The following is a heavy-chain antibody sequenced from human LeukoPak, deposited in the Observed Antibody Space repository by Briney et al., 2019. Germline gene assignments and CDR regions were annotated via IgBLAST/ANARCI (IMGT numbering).Heavy chain of an antibody. CDR1: GFTFSDYN. J-gene: IGHJ4*02. V-gene: IGHV3-30*18. CDR3: AKDVGDSSGYYYGGTGFFDY. CDR2: ISYDGSNK. D-gene: IGHD3-22*01. Sequence: GGSLRLSCAASGFTFSDYNMNWVRQAPGKGLEWVAVISYDGSNKYYADSVKGRFTISRDNSKNTLYLQMNSLRAEDTAVYYCAKDVGDSSGYYYGGTGFFDYWGQGTLVTVSS.